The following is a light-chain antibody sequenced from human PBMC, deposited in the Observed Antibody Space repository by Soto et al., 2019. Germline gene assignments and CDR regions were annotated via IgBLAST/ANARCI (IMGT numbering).Light chain of an antibody. J-gene: IGKJ2*01. CDR3: QQYDTSPPAMYT. CDR2: GAS. CDR1: QSVSSS. V-gene: IGKV3-20*01. Sequence: EIVLTQSPGTLSLSPGERATLSCRASQSVSSSLAWYQQQPGQAPRLFIYGASNRATGIPHRFSGSGSGTDFTLTISRMEPEDFAVYYCQQYDTSPPAMYTFGQGTKLEIK.